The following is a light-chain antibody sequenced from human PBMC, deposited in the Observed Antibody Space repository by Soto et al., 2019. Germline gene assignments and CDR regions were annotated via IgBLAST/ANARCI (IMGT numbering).Light chain of an antibody. Sequence: DIQMTQSPSDLSESVGDRVTITCRASQSISSWLAWYQQKPGKAPKLLXYDASSLESGVPSRFRGSGSGTEFTLTISSLQPDDFANYYCQQYNSYYTLTFGGGTKVDIK. J-gene: IGKJ4*01. V-gene: IGKV1-5*01. CDR2: DAS. CDR1: QSISSW. CDR3: QQYNSYYTLT.